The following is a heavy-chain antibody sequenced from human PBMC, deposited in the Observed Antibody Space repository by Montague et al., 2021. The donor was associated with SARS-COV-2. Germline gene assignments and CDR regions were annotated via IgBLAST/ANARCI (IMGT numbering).Heavy chain of an antibody. V-gene: IGHV4-39*01. D-gene: IGHD6-13*01. CDR2: IYYSGST. J-gene: IGHJ5*02. CDR3: ARQCGSSSWYDGGNWFDP. CDR1: SGSISSSTYF. Sequence: SETLSLTCTVSSGSISSSTYFWGWIRQPPGKGLEWIRSIYYSGSTYYNPSLKSRITISVDTSNNQFSLKLSSVTAADTAVYYCARQCGSSSWYDGGNWFDPWGQGTLVTVSS.